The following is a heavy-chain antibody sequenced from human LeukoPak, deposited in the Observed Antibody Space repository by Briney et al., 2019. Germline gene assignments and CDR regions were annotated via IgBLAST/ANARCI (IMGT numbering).Heavy chain of an antibody. V-gene: IGHV1-69*13. CDR3: ARAMVRGVIINSRALYGMDV. CDR2: IIPIFGTA. CDR1: GGTFSSYA. Sequence: ASVKVSCKASGGTFSSYAISWVRQAPGQGLEWRGGIIPIFGTANYAQKFQGRVTITADESTSTAYMELSSLRSEDTAVYYCARAMVRGVIINSRALYGMDVWGKGTTVTVSS. J-gene: IGHJ6*04. D-gene: IGHD3-10*01.